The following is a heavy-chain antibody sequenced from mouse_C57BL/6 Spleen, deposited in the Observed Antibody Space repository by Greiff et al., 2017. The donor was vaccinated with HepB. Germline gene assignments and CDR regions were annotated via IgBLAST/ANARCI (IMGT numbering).Heavy chain of an antibody. D-gene: IGHD3-2*02. J-gene: IGHJ4*01. CDR2: ISNGGGST. CDR1: GFTFSDYY. CDR3: ARQLRPYYYAMDY. Sequence: EVQGVESGGGLVQPGGSLKLSCAASGFTFSDYYMYWVRQTPEKRLEWVAYISNGGGSTYYPDTVKGRFTISRDNAKNTLYLQMSRLKSEDTAMYYCARQLRPYYYAMDYWGQGTSVTVSS. V-gene: IGHV5-12*01.